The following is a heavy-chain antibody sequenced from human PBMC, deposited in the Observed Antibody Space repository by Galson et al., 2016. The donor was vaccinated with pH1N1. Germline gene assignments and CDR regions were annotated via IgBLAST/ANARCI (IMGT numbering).Heavy chain of an antibody. V-gene: IGHV3-11*04. CDR1: GFTFSDYY. Sequence: SLRLSCAASGFTFSDYYMSWIRRAPGKGLEWVSYLSRSGSTIYYADSVKGRFTISRDNAKNSLYLQMNSLRAEDTAVYFCSRDFGGEVDFAFEIWGQETMVTVSS. CDR2: LSRSGSTI. CDR3: SRDFGGEVDFAFEI. D-gene: IGHD3-16*01. J-gene: IGHJ3*02.